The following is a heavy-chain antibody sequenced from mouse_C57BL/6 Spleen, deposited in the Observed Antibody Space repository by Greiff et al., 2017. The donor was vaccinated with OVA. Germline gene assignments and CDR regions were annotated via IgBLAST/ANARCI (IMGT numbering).Heavy chain of an antibody. CDR2: IDPSDSYT. CDR3: APTGTSGDFDY. Sequence: QVQLQQPGAELVKPGASVKLSCKASGYTFTSYWMQWVKQRPGQGLEWIGEIDPSDSYTNYNQKFKGKATLTVDTSSSTAYMQLSSLTSADSAVYYCAPTGTSGDFDYWGQGTTRTVSS. D-gene: IGHD4-1*02. J-gene: IGHJ2*01. CDR1: GYTFTSYW. V-gene: IGHV1-50*01.